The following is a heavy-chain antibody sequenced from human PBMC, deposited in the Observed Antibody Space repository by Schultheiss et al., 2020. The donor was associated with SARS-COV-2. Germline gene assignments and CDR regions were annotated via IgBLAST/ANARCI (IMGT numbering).Heavy chain of an antibody. V-gene: IGHV4-30-4*07. D-gene: IGHD2-21*01. Sequence: SQTLSLTCAVSGGSLRSGGYSWSWIRQPPGKGLEWIGYIHYNGGTNYNPSLKSRVTISVDTSKNQFSLKLSSVTAADTAVYYCARSRGFVADEYWGQGTLVTVSS. CDR3: ARSRGFVADEY. CDR2: IHYNGGT. CDR1: GGSLRSGGYS. J-gene: IGHJ4*02.